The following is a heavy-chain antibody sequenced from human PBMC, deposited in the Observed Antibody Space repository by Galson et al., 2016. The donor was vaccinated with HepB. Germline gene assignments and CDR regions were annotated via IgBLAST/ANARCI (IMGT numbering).Heavy chain of an antibody. V-gene: IGHV3-30*03. Sequence: LRLSCAASGFTFRSYGMQWVRQAPGKGLEWVAVISYDGSTQYYVDSVKGRFTIPRDNAKNSLYLEMNSLRDEDTAVYYCARDDYFRLGYWGQGTLVVVSS. CDR3: ARDDYFRLGY. CDR1: GFTFRSYG. CDR2: ISYDGSTQ. D-gene: IGHD3-16*01. J-gene: IGHJ4*02.